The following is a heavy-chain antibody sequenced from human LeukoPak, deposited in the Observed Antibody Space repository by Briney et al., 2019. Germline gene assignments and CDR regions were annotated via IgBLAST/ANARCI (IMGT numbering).Heavy chain of an antibody. D-gene: IGHD3-16*01. CDR1: GFTFSSYS. Sequence: GGSLRLSCAASGFTFSSYSMNWVRQAPGKGLEWVSSISSSSSYIYYADSVKGRFTISRDNAKNSLYLQMTSLRAEDTAVYYCARDVTGFFGGVIVHNSDFDYWGQGTLVTVSS. J-gene: IGHJ4*02. CDR3: ARDVTGFFGGVIVHNSDFDY. V-gene: IGHV3-21*01. CDR2: ISSSSSYI.